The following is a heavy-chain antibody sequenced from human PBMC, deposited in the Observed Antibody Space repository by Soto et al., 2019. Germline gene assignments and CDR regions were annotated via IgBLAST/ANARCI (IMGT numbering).Heavy chain of an antibody. D-gene: IGHD4-17*01. CDR1: GGTFSSYT. CDR2: IIPILGIA. CDR3: ASLLYGDYEVEY. V-gene: IGHV1-69*02. Sequence: QVQLVQSGAEVKKPGSSVKVSCKASGGTFSSYTISWVRQAPGQGLEWMGRIIPILGIANYAQKFQGRVTSTADKSTSTTYMELSSLRSEDTAVYYCASLLYGDYEVEYWGQGTLVTVSS. J-gene: IGHJ4*02.